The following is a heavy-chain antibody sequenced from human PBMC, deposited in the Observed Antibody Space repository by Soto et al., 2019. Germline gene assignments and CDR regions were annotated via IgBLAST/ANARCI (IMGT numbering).Heavy chain of an antibody. V-gene: IGHV4-39*01. J-gene: IGHJ5*02. D-gene: IGHD6-6*01. CDR3: ARPLGGLAARPGSDCWFDP. Sequence: PSETLSLTCTVSGGSISSSSYYWGWIRQPPGKGLEWIGSIYYSGSTYYNPSLKSRVTISVDTSKNQFSLKLSSVTAADTAVYYCARPLGGLAARPGSDCWFDPWGQGTLVTSPQ. CDR2: IYYSGST. CDR1: GGSISSSSYY.